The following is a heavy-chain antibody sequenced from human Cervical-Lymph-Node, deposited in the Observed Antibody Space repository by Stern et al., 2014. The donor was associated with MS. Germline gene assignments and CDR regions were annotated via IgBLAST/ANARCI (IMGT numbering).Heavy chain of an antibody. CDR3: ARISLGSGIDY. Sequence: VQLVESGAEVKKPGSSVKATCKTSENTFTGYYIHWVLQAPGQGLEWMGWINPNSGATNYAQRFQDRVSLTSDTSNSLAYMELDRLTSGDTAVYYCARISLGSGIDYWGQGSLVTVSS. J-gene: IGHJ4*02. D-gene: IGHD1-26*01. CDR1: ENTFTGYY. CDR2: INPNSGAT. V-gene: IGHV1-2*02.